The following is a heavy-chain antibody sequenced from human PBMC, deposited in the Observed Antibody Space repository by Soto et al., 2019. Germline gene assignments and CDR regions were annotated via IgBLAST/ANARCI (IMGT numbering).Heavy chain of an antibody. V-gene: IGHV3-7*04. CDR3: LRVSGWNFDY. D-gene: IGHD6-19*01. Sequence: PGGSLRLSCEASGFTFNNHWMSWVRQAPGKGLEWVASVHENENVKKYGDSVNGRFTISRDNAKNSLYLQMNSLRAEDTAVYYGLRVSGWNFDYWGQGTPVTVSS. J-gene: IGHJ4*02. CDR2: VHENENVK. CDR1: GFTFNNHW.